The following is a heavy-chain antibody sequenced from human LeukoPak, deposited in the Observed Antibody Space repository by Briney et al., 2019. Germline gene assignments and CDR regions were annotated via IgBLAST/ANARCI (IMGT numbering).Heavy chain of an antibody. Sequence: GASVKVSCKASGYTFTGYYMRWVRQAPGQGLEWMGWINPNSGGTNYAQKFQGRVTMTRDTSISTAYMELSRLRSDDTAVYYCARVRIAARLPFDYWGQGTLVTVSS. CDR3: ARVRIAARLPFDY. V-gene: IGHV1-2*02. CDR2: INPNSGGT. D-gene: IGHD6-6*01. CDR1: GYTFTGYY. J-gene: IGHJ4*02.